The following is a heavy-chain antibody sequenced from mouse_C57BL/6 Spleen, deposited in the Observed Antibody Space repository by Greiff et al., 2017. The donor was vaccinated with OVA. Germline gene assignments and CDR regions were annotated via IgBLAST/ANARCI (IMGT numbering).Heavy chain of an antibody. CDR2: ISSGGDYI. J-gene: IGHJ4*01. Sequence: EVQRVESGEGLVKPGGSLKLSCAASGFTFSSYAMSWVRQTPEKRLEWVAYISSGGDYIYYADTVKGRFTISRDNARNTLYLQMSSLKSEDTAMYYCTRDNYQRYAMDYWGQGTSVTVSS. CDR1: GFTFSSYA. D-gene: IGHD1-3*01. CDR3: TRDNYQRYAMDY. V-gene: IGHV5-9-1*02.